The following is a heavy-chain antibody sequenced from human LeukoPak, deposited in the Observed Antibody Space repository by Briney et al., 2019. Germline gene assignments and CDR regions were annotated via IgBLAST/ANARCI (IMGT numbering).Heavy chain of an antibody. Sequence: PGGSLRLSCAASGFTFSSYWMSWVRQAPGKGLEWVANIKQDGSEKYYVDSVKGRFTISRDNAKNSLYLQMNSLRAEDTAVYYCARDGRMVRGAYYYYGMDVWGQGTTVTVSS. V-gene: IGHV3-7*01. D-gene: IGHD3-10*01. CDR1: GFTFSSYW. CDR3: ARDGRMVRGAYYYYGMDV. CDR2: IKQDGSEK. J-gene: IGHJ6*02.